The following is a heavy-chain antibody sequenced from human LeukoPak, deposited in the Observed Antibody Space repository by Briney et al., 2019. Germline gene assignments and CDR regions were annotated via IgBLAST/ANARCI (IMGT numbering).Heavy chain of an antibody. J-gene: IGHJ6*02. V-gene: IGHV3-53*01. CDR1: GFTFSNNY. CDR2: IYNGGST. CDR3: ARDYGIAVAGTDYYYGMDV. D-gene: IGHD6-19*01. Sequence: PGGSLRLSCAASGFTFSNNYMSWVRQAPGKGLEWVSVIYNGGSTYYADSVKGRFTISRDNSKNTLYLQMNSLRAEDTAVYYCARDYGIAVAGTDYYYGMDVWGQGTTVTVSS.